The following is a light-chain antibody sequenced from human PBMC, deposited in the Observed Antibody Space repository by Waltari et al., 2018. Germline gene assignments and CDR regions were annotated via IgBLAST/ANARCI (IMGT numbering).Light chain of an antibody. J-gene: IGKJ2*01. CDR1: QCIENS. Sequence: PPSPSSLSSSFFSPFPLPFRALQCIENSLGWFQQRPGKALKSLIIDVSSLQSGDPLKFSGSGYGTHFSLTINNLQPEDSATYYCQHYNRFPYTFGQGTKLEIK. CDR2: DVS. CDR3: QHYNRFPYT. V-gene: IGKV1-16*02.